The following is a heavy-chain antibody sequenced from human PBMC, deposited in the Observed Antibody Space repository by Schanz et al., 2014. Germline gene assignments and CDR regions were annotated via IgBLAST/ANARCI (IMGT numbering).Heavy chain of an antibody. CDR2: VSHDGFTK. D-gene: IGHD4-4*01. J-gene: IGHJ6*02. V-gene: IGHV3-30*04. CDR3: AKQFLSYYFYGMDV. CDR1: GFTFRGHA. Sequence: QVQLVESGGGVVQPGGSLRLSCAASGFTFRGHAMHWVRQAPGKGLEWVSIVSHDGFTKHYADSVRGRFTLSRDNSKNTVYLQMDSLRPEDTAVYYCAKQFLSYYFYGMDVWGQGTTVSVSS.